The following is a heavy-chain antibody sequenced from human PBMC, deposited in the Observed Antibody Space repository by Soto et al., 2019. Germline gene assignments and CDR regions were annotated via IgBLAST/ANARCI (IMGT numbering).Heavy chain of an antibody. Sequence: QVQLQQSGPGLVKPSETLSLTCTVSSGPSRSHNWGWIRQPPGGGLEWFGDISHTGDTTYNPARSSRVTLSAATPTNLISLTLRSVTAADTAVYYCVRQGIGDLHGLVDVWGQGTRVSVSS. J-gene: IGHJ6*02. D-gene: IGHD3-10*01. CDR2: ISHTGDT. CDR1: SGPSRSHN. CDR3: VRQGIGDLHGLVDV. V-gene: IGHV4-59*08.